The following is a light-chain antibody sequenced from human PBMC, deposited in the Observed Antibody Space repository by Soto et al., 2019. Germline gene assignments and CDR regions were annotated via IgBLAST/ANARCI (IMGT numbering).Light chain of an antibody. V-gene: IGKV3-11*01. CDR2: GAY. J-gene: IGKJ5*01. CDR1: QSIDNY. Sequence: EIVLTQSPASLSLSPGERATLSCRASQSIDNYLVWYQQKPGQAHRLLIFGAYNRATGIPARFSGSGSGTDFTLTINSLEPDDFAVYYCQQRDSWPITFGQGTRLET. CDR3: QQRDSWPIT.